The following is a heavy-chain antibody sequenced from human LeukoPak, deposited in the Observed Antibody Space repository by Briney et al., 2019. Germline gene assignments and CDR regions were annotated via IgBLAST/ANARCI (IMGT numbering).Heavy chain of an antibody. J-gene: IGHJ3*02. Sequence: GGSLRLSCAASGFTVSDNYMSWVRQAPGKGLEWVSAVSSSGSSTYYADSVKGRFTISRDNTKNTLYLQMNSLRAEDTAVYYCAKDHVYCSGGSCYHATTDAFDIWGQGTMVTVSS. CDR1: GFTVSDNY. D-gene: IGHD2-15*01. CDR3: AKDHVYCSGGSCYHATTDAFDI. CDR2: VSSSGSST. V-gene: IGHV3-23*01.